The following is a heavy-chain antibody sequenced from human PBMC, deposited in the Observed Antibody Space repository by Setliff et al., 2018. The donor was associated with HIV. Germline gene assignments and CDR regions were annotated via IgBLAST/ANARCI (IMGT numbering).Heavy chain of an antibody. Sequence: PGGSLRLSCAASGFTFDDYGMSWVRRGPGKGLEWVSGINWNGGNTGYADSVKGRFTISRDNAKNSLYLQMNSLRAEDTALYYCARVAGSGWYIDYWGQGTLVTVSS. CDR1: GFTFDDYG. V-gene: IGHV3-20*04. CDR3: ARVAGSGWYIDY. D-gene: IGHD6-19*01. J-gene: IGHJ4*02. CDR2: INWNGGNT.